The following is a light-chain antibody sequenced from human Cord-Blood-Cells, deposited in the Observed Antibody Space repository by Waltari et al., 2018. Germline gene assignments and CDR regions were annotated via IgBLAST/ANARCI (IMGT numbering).Light chain of an antibody. Sequence: QSALTQPASVSGSPGQSITISCTGTSSDVGGYNYVSWYQQHPGKAPKLMVYDVSNRPSWVSNRFSGSKSGHTASLTISGLQAEEEADYYCSSYTSSSTLKVFGGGTKLTVL. J-gene: IGLJ2*01. V-gene: IGLV2-14*01. CDR3: SSYTSSSTLKV. CDR1: SSDVGGYNY. CDR2: DVS.